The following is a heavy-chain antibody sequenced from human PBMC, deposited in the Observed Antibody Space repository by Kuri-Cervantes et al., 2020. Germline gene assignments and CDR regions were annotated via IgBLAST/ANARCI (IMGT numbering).Heavy chain of an antibody. D-gene: IGHD3-16*02. CDR3: ARDNYDYIWGSYRKFDY. CDR1: GSTFSSYS. J-gene: IGHJ4*02. V-gene: IGHV3-21*04. CDR2: ISSSSSYI. Sequence: GESLKSSGAASGSTFSSYSMNWVRQAPGKGLEWVSSISSSSSYIYYADSVKGRFTISRGNAKNSLYLQMNSLRAEDTAVYYCARDNYDYIWGSYRKFDYWGQGTLVTVSS.